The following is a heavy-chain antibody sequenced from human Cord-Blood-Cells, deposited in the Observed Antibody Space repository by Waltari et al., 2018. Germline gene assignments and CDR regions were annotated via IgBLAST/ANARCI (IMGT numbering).Heavy chain of an antibody. CDR1: GGSFSGYY. CDR3: ARLSVGVSYFDY. J-gene: IGHJ4*02. CDR2: INHSGST. V-gene: IGHV4-34*01. D-gene: IGHD3-10*01. Sequence: QVQLQQWGAGLLKPSETLSLTCAVYGGSFSGYYWSWIRQPPGKGLEWIGEINHSGSTNYNPSLKSRVTISVDTSKNQFSLKLSSVTAADTAVYYCARLSVGVSYFDYWGQGTLVTVSS.